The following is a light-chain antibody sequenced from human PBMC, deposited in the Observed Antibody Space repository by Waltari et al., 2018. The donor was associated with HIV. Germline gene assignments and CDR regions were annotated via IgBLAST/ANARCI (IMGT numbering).Light chain of an antibody. CDR2: RND. Sequence: QSVLPQPPSASKTPGQRVLMSCSGTNSNVGNTFVSWFQQVPGGAPKLVIYRNDRRPSGVPDRFSGAKSGSSATLAISGLQSDDEADYFCASWDDKLSHWVFGVGTKLTV. CDR1: NSNVGNTF. V-gene: IGLV1-47*01. CDR3: ASWDDKLSHWV. J-gene: IGLJ3*02.